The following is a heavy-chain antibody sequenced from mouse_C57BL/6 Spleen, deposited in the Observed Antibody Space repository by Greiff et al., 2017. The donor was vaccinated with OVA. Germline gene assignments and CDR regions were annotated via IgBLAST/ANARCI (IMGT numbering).Heavy chain of an antibody. J-gene: IGHJ4*01. D-gene: IGHD3-3*01. V-gene: IGHV1-4*01. CDR1: GYTFTSYT. CDR2: INPSSGYT. CDR3: ARDGTGRDAMDY. Sequence: QVQLQQSGAELARPGASVKMSCKASGYTFTSYTMHWVKQRPGQGLEWIGYINPSSGYTKYNQKFKDKATLTADKSSSTAYMQLSSLTSEDSAVYYCARDGTGRDAMDYWGQGTSVTVSS.